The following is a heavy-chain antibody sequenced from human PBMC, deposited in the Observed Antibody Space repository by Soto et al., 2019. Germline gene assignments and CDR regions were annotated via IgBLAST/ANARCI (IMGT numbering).Heavy chain of an antibody. Sequence: SQTLSLTCAISGDSVSSNSAAWNWIRQSPSRGLEWLGRTYYRSKWYNDYAVSVKSRITINPDTSKNQFSLQLNSVTPEDTAVYYCARGLMWELLRIISDYYYGMDVWGQGTMVTVSS. CDR2: TYYRSKWYN. CDR1: GDSVSSNSAA. J-gene: IGHJ6*02. D-gene: IGHD1-26*01. CDR3: ARGLMWELLRIISDYYYGMDV. V-gene: IGHV6-1*01.